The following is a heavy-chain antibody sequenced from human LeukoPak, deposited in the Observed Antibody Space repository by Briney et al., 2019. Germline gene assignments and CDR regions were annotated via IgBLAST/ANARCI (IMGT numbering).Heavy chain of an antibody. J-gene: IGHJ4*02. CDR2: INHSGST. V-gene: IGHV4-34*01. Sequence: SETLSLTCAVYGGSFSGYYWSWIRQPPGEGLEWIGEINHSGSTNYNPSLKSRVTISVDTSKNQFSLKLSSVTAADTAVYYCARKGYSYGPRYFDYWGQGTLVTVSS. CDR1: GGSFSGYY. CDR3: ARKGYSYGPRYFDY. D-gene: IGHD5-18*01.